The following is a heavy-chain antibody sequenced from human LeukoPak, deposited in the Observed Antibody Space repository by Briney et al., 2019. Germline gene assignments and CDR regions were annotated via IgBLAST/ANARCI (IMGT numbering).Heavy chain of an antibody. CDR2: INHSGST. Sequence: SETLSLTCAVYGGSFSGYYWSWIRQPPGKGLEWIGEINHSGSTNYNPSLKSRVTISVDTSKNQFSLKLSSVTAADTAVYYCARVVRGYSYGSWNFDYWGQGTLVTVSS. J-gene: IGHJ4*02. V-gene: IGHV4-34*01. D-gene: IGHD5-18*01. CDR1: GGSFSGYY. CDR3: ARVVRGYSYGSWNFDY.